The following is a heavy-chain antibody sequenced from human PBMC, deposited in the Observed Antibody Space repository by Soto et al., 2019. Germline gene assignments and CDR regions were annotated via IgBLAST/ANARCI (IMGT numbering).Heavy chain of an antibody. CDR1: GGSISSNY. V-gene: IGHV4-59*01. Sequence: SETLSLTCTVSGGSISSNYWAWIRQPPGKGLEWIGYVYNSGSTNYNPSLKSRVTISEDTSKSQFSLKVNSMTAADTAVYYCARYRREAVAGYTLDNWGQGILVTVSS. J-gene: IGHJ4*02. CDR2: VYNSGST. D-gene: IGHD6-13*01. CDR3: ARYRREAVAGYTLDN.